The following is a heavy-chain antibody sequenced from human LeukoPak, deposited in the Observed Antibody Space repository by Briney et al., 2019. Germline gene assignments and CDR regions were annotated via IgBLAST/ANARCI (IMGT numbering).Heavy chain of an antibody. J-gene: IGHJ4*02. CDR1: GDSISSFY. D-gene: IGHD3-16*02. V-gene: IGHV4-59*08. Sequence: SETLSLTCTVSGDSISSFYWSWIRQSSGKGLEWICLISHSGSTNYNPSLKNRVTMSVDPSTSRFSLRLTSVTAADTAVYYCVSHSGSYRFDSWGQGILVTVSS. CDR2: ISHSGST. CDR3: VSHSGSYRFDS.